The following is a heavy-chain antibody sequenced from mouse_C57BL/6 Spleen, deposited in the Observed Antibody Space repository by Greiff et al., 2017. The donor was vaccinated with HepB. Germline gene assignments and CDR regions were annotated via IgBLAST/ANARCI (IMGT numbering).Heavy chain of an antibody. J-gene: IGHJ2*01. Sequence: QVHVKQPGAELVKPGASVKLSCKASGYTFTSYWMQWVKQRPGQGLEWIGEIDPSDSYTNYNQKFKGKATLTVDTSSSTAYMQLSSLTSEDSAVYYCARGSPSSPFDYWGQGTTLTVSS. CDR3: ARGSPSSPFDY. CDR2: IDPSDSYT. CDR1: GYTFTSYW. V-gene: IGHV1-50*01.